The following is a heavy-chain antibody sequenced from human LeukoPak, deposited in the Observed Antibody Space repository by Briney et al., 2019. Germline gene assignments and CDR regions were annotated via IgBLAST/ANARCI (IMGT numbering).Heavy chain of an antibody. J-gene: IGHJ4*02. D-gene: IGHD6-13*01. Sequence: SETLSLTCTVSGGSISSGDYYWSWIRQPPGKGLEWIGSIYYSGSSYCNPSLKSRVTISVDTSKNQFSLKLDSVTAADTAVYYSARLDYSSSYAFDYWGQGALVTVSS. CDR3: ARLDYSSSYAFDY. V-gene: IGHV4-39*01. CDR2: IYYSGSS. CDR1: GGSISSGDYY.